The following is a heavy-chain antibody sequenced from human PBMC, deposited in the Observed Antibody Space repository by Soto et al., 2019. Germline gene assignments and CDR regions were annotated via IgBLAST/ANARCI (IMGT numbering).Heavy chain of an antibody. CDR2: ISGSGGST. J-gene: IGHJ4*02. CDR1: GFTFSSYA. V-gene: IGHV3-23*01. D-gene: IGHD3-9*01. CDR3: ANDGGILTGL. Sequence: PGGSLRLSYAASGFTFSSYAMSWVRQAPGKGLEWVSAISGSGGSTYYADSVKGRFTISRDSSKNTLYLQMNSLRAEDTAVYYCANDGGILTGLGGQGTLVPGSS.